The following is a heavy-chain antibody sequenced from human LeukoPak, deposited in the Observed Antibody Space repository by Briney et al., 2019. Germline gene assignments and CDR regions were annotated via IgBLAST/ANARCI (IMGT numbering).Heavy chain of an antibody. Sequence: GGSLRLSCAASGFTFSNAWMSWVRQAPGKGLEWVGRIKSKTDGGTTDYAAPVKGRFTISRDDSKNTLYLQMNSLKTEDTAVYYCTTIFGYSGYGYFDYWGQGTLVTVSS. CDR2: IKSKTDGGTT. V-gene: IGHV3-15*01. D-gene: IGHD5-12*01. CDR1: GFTFSNAW. CDR3: TTIFGYSGYGYFDY. J-gene: IGHJ4*02.